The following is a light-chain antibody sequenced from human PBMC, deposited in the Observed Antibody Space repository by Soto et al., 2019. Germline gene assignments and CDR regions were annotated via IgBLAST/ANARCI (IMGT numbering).Light chain of an antibody. J-gene: IGKJ4*01. CDR3: QQRVSWPLT. CDR1: QRVRTY. V-gene: IGKV3-11*01. Sequence: EIVLTQAPATLYLSPGERATLSCRASQRVRTYLAWYQQKPGQAPRLLLSDASDRAAGIPARFSGSGSGTAFTLTISSLEPEDFAVYYCQQRVSWPLTFGGGT. CDR2: DAS.